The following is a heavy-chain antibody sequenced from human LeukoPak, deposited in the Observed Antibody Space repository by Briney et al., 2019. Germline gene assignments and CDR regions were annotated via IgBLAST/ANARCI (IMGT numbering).Heavy chain of an antibody. CDR3: ARDPAQARGFDP. V-gene: IGHV4-31*03. D-gene: IGHD2-2*01. CDR2: IYYSGST. J-gene: IGHJ5*02. CDR1: GGSISSGGYY. Sequence: SETLPLTCTVSGGSISSGGYYWSWIRQHPGKGLEWIGYIYYSGSTYYNPSLKSRVTISVDTSKNQFSLKLSSVTAADTAVYYCARDPAQARGFDPWGQGTLVTVSS.